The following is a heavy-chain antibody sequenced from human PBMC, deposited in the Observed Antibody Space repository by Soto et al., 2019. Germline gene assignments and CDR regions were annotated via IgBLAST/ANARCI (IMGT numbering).Heavy chain of an antibody. CDR2: INPNSGGT. CDR3: AKSSSSWYDGDYYYGMDV. Sequence: VASVKVSCKASGYTFTGYYMHWVRQAPGQGLEWMGWINPNSGGTNYAQKFQGRVTMTRDTSISTAYMELSRLRSDDTAVYYCAKSSSSWYDGDYYYGMDVWGQGTTVTVSS. D-gene: IGHD6-13*01. J-gene: IGHJ6*02. V-gene: IGHV1-2*02. CDR1: GYTFTGYY.